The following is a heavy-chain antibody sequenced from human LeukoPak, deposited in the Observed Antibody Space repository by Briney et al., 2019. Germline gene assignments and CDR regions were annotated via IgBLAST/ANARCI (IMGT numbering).Heavy chain of an antibody. CDR2: ISGSGGST. CDR3: AATLVAYSGAFDM. J-gene: IGHJ3*02. Sequence: GGSLRLSCAASGFTFSSYAMSWVRQAPGKGLEWVSAISGSGGSTYYADSVKGRFIISRDNSKNTLFLQMNILRAEDTAVYYCAATLVAYSGAFDMWGQGTVVTVS. V-gene: IGHV3-23*01. CDR1: GFTFSSYA. D-gene: IGHD3-10*01.